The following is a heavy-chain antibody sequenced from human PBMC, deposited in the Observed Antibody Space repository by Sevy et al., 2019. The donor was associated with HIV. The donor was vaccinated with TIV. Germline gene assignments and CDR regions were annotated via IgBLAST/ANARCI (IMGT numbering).Heavy chain of an antibody. J-gene: IGHJ4*02. V-gene: IGHV5-51*01. CDR1: GYRFTSYW. CDR2: IYPDDSDI. Sequence: GESLKISCRGSGYRFTSYWIAWVRQVPGRGLEWMGIIYPDDSDIRYSPSLQGQVTISVDKSISTAYLQWSSLEASDIAMYFCARRFYDSTGYPQYFFDYWGQGTPVTVSS. D-gene: IGHD3-22*01. CDR3: ARRFYDSTGYPQYFFDY.